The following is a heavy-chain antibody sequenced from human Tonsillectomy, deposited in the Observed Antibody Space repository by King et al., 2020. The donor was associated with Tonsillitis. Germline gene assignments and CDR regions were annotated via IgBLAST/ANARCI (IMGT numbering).Heavy chain of an antibody. J-gene: IGHJ4*02. CDR3: ARGHFSSGYYCFDY. D-gene: IGHD3-22*01. CDR1: GYTFTGHY. Sequence: QVQLVESGAEVKKPGASVKVSCTASGYTFTGHYMHWVRQAPGQGLEWMGWINPNSGGTNYAQKFQGRVTMTRDTSISTAYMELSRLRSDDTAVYYCARGHFSSGYYCFDYWGQGTLVTVSS. CDR2: INPNSGGT. V-gene: IGHV1-2*02.